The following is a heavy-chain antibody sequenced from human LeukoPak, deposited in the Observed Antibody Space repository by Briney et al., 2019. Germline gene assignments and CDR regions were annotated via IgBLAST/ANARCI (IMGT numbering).Heavy chain of an antibody. CDR2: INHSGST. Sequence: SETLSLTCAVYGGSFSGYYWSWIRQPPGKGLEWIGEINHSGSTNYNPSLKSRVTISVDTSKNQFSLKLSSVTAADTAVYYCARGQLGYCSGGSCQDAFDIWGQGTMVTVSS. J-gene: IGHJ3*02. CDR1: GGSFSGYY. V-gene: IGHV4-34*01. CDR3: ARGQLGYCSGGSCQDAFDI. D-gene: IGHD2-15*01.